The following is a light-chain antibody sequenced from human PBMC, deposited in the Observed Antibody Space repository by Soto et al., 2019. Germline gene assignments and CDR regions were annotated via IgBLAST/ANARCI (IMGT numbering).Light chain of an antibody. V-gene: IGKV1-12*01. CDR1: QGIGGR. CDR2: AAS. Sequence: DIQMTQSPSSGSSSVRERNPITWRARQGIGGRLAWFQQKPGKAPQYLIQAASILQSGVPSRFSGSGSGTEFILTINNLQPEDFASYFCLQVYSFPRTFGLGTKVEI. J-gene: IGKJ1*01. CDR3: LQVYSFPRT.